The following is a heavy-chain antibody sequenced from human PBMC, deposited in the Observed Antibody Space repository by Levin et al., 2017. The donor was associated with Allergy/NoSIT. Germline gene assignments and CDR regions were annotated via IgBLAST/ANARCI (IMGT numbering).Heavy chain of an antibody. J-gene: IGHJ3*02. CDR3: AREGLPGVPGAFDR. CDR2: VRSKRFGGTS. V-gene: IGHV3-49*03. CDR1: GFKFGDYA. Sequence: GESLKISCKTSGFKFGDYAMSWFRRAPGKGLEWVGLVRSKRFGGTSVYAAPVKDRFTLSRDDSESIAYLQMKSLKIEDTGLYYCAREGLPGVPGAFDRWGQGTMVTVSS. D-gene: IGHD3-10*01.